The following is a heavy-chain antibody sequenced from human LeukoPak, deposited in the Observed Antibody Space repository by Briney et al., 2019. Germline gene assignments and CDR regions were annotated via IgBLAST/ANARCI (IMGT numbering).Heavy chain of an antibody. V-gene: IGHV3-33*01. Sequence: GGSLRLSGAASGFTFSSYGMHWVRQAPGKGLEWVAVIWYDGSNKYYADSVKGRFTISRDNSKNTLYLQMNSLRAEDTAVYYCARDLPYCSGGSCYWEGFDYWGQGTLVTVSS. CDR3: ARDLPYCSGGSCYWEGFDY. J-gene: IGHJ4*02. D-gene: IGHD2-15*01. CDR1: GFTFSSYG. CDR2: IWYDGSNK.